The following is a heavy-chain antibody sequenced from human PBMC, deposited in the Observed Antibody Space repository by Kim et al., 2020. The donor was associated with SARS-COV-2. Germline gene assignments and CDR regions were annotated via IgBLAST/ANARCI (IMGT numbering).Heavy chain of an antibody. V-gene: IGHV4-59*13. CDR1: GGSISSYY. J-gene: IGHJ3*02. CDR3: AREYCSSTSCYTDAFDI. Sequence: SETLSLTCTVSGGSISSYYWSWIRQPPGKGLEWIGYIYYSGSTNYNPSLKSRVTISVDTSKNQFSLKLSSVTAADTAVYYFAREYCSSTSCYTDAFDIWG. CDR2: IYYSGST. D-gene: IGHD2-2*02.